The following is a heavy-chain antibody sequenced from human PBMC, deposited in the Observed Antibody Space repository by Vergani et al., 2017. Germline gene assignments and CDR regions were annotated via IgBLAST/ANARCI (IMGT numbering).Heavy chain of an antibody. CDR2: ISGSGGST. J-gene: IGHJ4*02. CDR3: AKDNLAARLGY. V-gene: IGHV3-23*04. Sequence: GRLVEAGGGLVRPGGSLRLSCEASGFTFSSYAMSWVRQAPGKGLEWVSAISGSGGSTYYADSVKGRFTISRDNSKNTLYLQMNSLRAEDTAVYYCAKDNLAARLGYWGQGTLVTVSS. D-gene: IGHD6-6*01. CDR1: GFTFSSYA.